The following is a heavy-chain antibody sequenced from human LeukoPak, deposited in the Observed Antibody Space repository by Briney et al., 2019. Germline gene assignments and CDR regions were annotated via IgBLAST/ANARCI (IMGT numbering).Heavy chain of an antibody. CDR2: ISSSSSYI. V-gene: IGHV3-21*01. Sequence: GGSLRLSCAASGFTFSSYSMKWVRQAPGKGLEWVSSISSSSSYIYYADSVKGRFTISRDNAKNSLYLQMNSLRAEDTAVYYCARDSTYYDSSGYVYWGQGTLVTVSS. J-gene: IGHJ4*02. CDR3: ARDSTYYDSSGYVY. D-gene: IGHD3-22*01. CDR1: GFTFSSYS.